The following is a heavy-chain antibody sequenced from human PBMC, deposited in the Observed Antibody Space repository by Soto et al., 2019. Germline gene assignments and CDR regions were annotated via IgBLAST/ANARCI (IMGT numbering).Heavy chain of an antibody. J-gene: IGHJ5*02. CDR2: VYYTGST. D-gene: IGHD2-21*02. V-gene: IGHV4-30-4*01. CDR1: GASIKSTDYY. Sequence: SETLSLTCTVSGASIKSTDYYWSWIRQAPGKGLEWIGYVYYTGSTYYNPSLMSRLTISVDTSKNQFSLKLTSVTAAETAVYYCVRTDREGAVAPHWFDRWGQGTQVTVSS. CDR3: VRTDREGAVAPHWFDR.